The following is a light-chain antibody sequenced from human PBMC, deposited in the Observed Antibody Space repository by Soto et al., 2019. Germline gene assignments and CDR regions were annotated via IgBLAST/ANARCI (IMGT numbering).Light chain of an antibody. J-gene: IGKJ1*01. CDR3: QQSYTTPRT. CDR1: QSISNY. V-gene: IGKV1-39*01. Sequence: DIQMTQSPSSLSASVGDRVTITCRASQSISNYLQWYQQKPGKAPKLLIYAASSLQSGVPSRFSGSRSGTDFTLTINSLQPEDSATYYCQQSYTTPRTFGQGTKVEIK. CDR2: AAS.